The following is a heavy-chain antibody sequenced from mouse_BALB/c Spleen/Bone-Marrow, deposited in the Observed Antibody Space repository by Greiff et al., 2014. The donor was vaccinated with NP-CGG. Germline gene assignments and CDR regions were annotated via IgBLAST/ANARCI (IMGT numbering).Heavy chain of an antibody. CDR3: ARWEYYAMDY. J-gene: IGHJ4*01. CDR1: GFNIKDTY. CDR2: IDPANGNT. V-gene: IGHV14-3*02. Sequence: VQPQQSGGELVKPGASVKLSCTASGFNIKDTYMHWVEQRPEQGLGWIGRIDPANGNTKYDPKFQGKATITADTSSNTAYLQLSSLTSEDTAVYYCARWEYYAMDYWGQGTSVTVSS. D-gene: IGHD4-1*01.